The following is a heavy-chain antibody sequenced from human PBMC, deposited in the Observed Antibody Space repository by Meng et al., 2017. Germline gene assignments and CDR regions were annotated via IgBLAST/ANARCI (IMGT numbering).Heavy chain of an antibody. CDR3: ARGVVRGVIYPQFDY. Sequence: GRLWGLGVGLVQPGGSLRFSCAAFGFTFSGYDMHWVRQGTGKGLEWVSAIGTAGDTYYPGSVKGRFTISRENAKNSLYLQMNSLRAGDTAVYYCARGVVRGVIYPQFDYWGQGTLVTVSS. D-gene: IGHD3-10*01. V-gene: IGHV3-13*01. CDR2: IGTAGDT. J-gene: IGHJ4*02. CDR1: GFTFSGYD.